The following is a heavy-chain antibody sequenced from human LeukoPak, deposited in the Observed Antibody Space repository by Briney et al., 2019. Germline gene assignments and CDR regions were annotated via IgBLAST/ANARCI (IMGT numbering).Heavy chain of an antibody. J-gene: IGHJ6*03. Sequence: GESLKISCKGSGYSFTSYWIGWVRQMPGKALEWMGIIYPGDSDTRYSPSFQGQVTISADKSISTAYLQWSSLKASDTAMYYCARSKAYYYYYMDVWGKGTTVTVSS. V-gene: IGHV5-51*01. CDR1: GYSFTSYW. CDR2: IYPGDSDT. CDR3: ARSKAYYYYYMDV.